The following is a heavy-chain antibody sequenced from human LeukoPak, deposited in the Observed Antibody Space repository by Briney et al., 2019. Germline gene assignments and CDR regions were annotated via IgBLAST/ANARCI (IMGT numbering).Heavy chain of an antibody. J-gene: IGHJ4*02. CDR2: MNPNSGNT. D-gene: IGHD3-3*01. CDR3: ARGRGYTYYFDY. V-gene: IGHV1-8*03. Sequence: ASVKVSCKASGYTFTSYDINWVRRATGQGLEWMGWMNPNSGNTGYAQKFQGRVTITRNTSISTAYMELSSLRSEDTAVYYCARGRGYTYYFDYWGQGTLVTVSS. CDR1: GYTFTSYD.